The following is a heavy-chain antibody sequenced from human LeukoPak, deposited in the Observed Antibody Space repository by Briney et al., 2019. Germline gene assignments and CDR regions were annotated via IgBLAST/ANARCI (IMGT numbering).Heavy chain of an antibody. D-gene: IGHD2-15*01. CDR1: GVSIRTYY. V-gene: IGHV4-59*08. CDR3: ARWYCSDNLCFHMDV. J-gene: IGHJ6*03. Sequence: PSETLSLTCTVSGVSIRTYYWSWIRQPPGRGLEWIGYVHYSGSSAYIPSLKSRVTMSVDTSKNHFSLSLTSVTAADTALYFCARWYCSDNLCFHMDVWGKGTTVTVFS. CDR2: VHYSGSS.